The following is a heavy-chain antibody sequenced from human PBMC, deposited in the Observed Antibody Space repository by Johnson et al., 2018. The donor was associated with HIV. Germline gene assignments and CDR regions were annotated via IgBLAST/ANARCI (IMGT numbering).Heavy chain of an antibody. CDR2: ISGSARST. Sequence: VQLVESGGGLVQPGGSLRLSCAASGFTFSSYWMSWVRQAPGKGLEWVSAISGSARSTYYADSVRGRFTIYTDNSKKTLFLQMNSLRVEDTAVYYCAKDRITQGIYDAFDIWGQGTVVTVSS. J-gene: IGHJ3*02. D-gene: IGHD3-3*02. V-gene: IGHV3-23*04. CDR1: GFTFSSYW. CDR3: AKDRITQGIYDAFDI.